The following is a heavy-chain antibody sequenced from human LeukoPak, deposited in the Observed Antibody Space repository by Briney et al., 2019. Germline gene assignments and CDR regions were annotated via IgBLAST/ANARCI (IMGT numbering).Heavy chain of an antibody. Sequence: ASVKVSCKASGYTFTSYGISWVRQAPGQGLEWMGWISAYNGNTNYAQKLQGRLTMTTDTSTSTAYMELRSLRSDDTAVYYCARDSSSTINSYYYYGMDVWGQGTTVTVSS. CDR2: ISAYNGNT. J-gene: IGHJ6*02. CDR1: GYTFTSYG. V-gene: IGHV1-18*01. D-gene: IGHD3-9*01. CDR3: ARDSSSTINSYYYYGMDV.